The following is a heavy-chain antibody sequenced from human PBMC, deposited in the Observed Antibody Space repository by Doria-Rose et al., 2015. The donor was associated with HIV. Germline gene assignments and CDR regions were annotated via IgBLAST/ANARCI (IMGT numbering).Heavy chain of an antibody. V-gene: IGHV2-26*01. CDR1: GVSLSSPGMG. Sequence: QITLKGSGPVLVKPTETLTLTCTVSGVSLSSPGMGVSWIRQPPGKALEWLANIFSDDERSYKTSLKSRLTISRGTSKRQVVLTMTDMDPVDTATYYCARIKSSRWYHKYYFDFWGQGTLVIVSA. J-gene: IGHJ4*02. CDR2: IFSDDER. D-gene: IGHD6-13*01. CDR3: ARIKSSRWYHKYYFDF.